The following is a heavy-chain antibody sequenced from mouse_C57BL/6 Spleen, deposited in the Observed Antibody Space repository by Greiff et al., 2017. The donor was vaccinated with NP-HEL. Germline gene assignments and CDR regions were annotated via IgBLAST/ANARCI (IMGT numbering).Heavy chain of an antibody. D-gene: IGHD1-1*01. CDR1: GYTFTSYW. CDR2: IDPSDSYT. V-gene: IGHV1-69*01. J-gene: IGHJ2*01. CDR3: ARRTVVAPFDY. Sequence: QVQLQQPGAELVMPGASVKLSCKASGYTFTSYWMHWVKQRPGQGLEWIGEIDPSDSYTNYNQKLKGKSTLTVDKSSSTAYMQLSSLTSEDSAVYYCARRTVVAPFDYWGQGTTLTVSS.